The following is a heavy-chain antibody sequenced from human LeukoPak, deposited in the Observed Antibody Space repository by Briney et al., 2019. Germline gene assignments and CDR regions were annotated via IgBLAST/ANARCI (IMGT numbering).Heavy chain of an antibody. CDR3: ATEFYRNGYNY. CDR2: IKSRTDGGTT. D-gene: IGHD5-24*01. CDR1: GFTFSSAW. J-gene: IGHJ4*02. V-gene: IGHV3-15*01. Sequence: GGSLRLSCAGSGFTFSSAWMTWVRQTPGKGLEWVGHIKSRTDGGTTDYAAPVKGRFTVSRDDSTNTVYLQMNSLKTEDSAVYYCATEFYRNGYNYWGQGTLVSVSS.